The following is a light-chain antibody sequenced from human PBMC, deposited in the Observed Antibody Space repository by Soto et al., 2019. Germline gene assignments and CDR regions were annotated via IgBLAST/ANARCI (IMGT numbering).Light chain of an antibody. V-gene: IGKV3-20*01. CDR1: QTVGSNS. Sequence: EIVLTQSPGTLSLSPGERATLSCRASQTVGSNSLAWYQQRPGQSPRLLIYGTSSRATGIPDRFSGSGSGTDFTLTISRLAPEDFAVYYCHQYGTSPGFGGGTKVEVK. J-gene: IGKJ4*01. CDR3: HQYGTSPG. CDR2: GTS.